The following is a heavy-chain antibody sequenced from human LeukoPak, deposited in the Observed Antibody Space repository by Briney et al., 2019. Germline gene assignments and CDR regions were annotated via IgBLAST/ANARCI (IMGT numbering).Heavy chain of an antibody. V-gene: IGHV3-21*01. D-gene: IGHD6-6*01. J-gene: IGHJ5*02. CDR1: GFTFSSYS. CDR3: ARGIAALGFDP. CDR2: ISSSSSYI. Sequence: GGSLRLSCAASGFTFSSYSMNWVRQAPGKGLEWVSSISSSSSYIYYADSVKGRFTISRDNAKNSLYPQMNSLRAEDTAVYYCARGIAALGFDPWGQGTLVTVSS.